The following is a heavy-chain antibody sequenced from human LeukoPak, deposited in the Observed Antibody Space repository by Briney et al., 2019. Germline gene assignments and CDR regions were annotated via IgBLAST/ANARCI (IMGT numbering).Heavy chain of an antibody. J-gene: IGHJ4*02. Sequence: SEALSLTCAVSGGSISSSNWWSWVRQPPGKGLEWIGEIYHSGSTNYNPSLKSRVTISVDKSKNQFSLKLSSVTAADTAVYYCARVSQDYGDYVDLTSPAGPFDYWGQGTLVTVSS. CDR2: IYHSGST. CDR3: ARVSQDYGDYVDLTSPAGPFDY. CDR1: GGSISSSNW. V-gene: IGHV4-4*02. D-gene: IGHD4-17*01.